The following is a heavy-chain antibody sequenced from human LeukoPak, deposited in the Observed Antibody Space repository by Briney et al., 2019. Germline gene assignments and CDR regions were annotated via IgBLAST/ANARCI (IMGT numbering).Heavy chain of an antibody. CDR3: ARDVNYYDSSGYYYFDY. J-gene: IGHJ4*02. CDR1: GFTVSSNY. V-gene: IGHV3-66*01. Sequence: TGGSLRLSCAASGFTVSSNYMSWVRQAPGKGLEWVSVIYSGGSTYYADSVKGRFTISRDNSKNTLYLQMNSLRAEDTAVYYCARDVNYYDSSGYYYFDYWGQGTQVTVSS. D-gene: IGHD3-22*01. CDR2: IYSGGST.